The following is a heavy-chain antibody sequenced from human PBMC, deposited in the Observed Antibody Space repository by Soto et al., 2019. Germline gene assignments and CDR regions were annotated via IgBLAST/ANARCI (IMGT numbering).Heavy chain of an antibody. CDR2: ISGSGGST. CDR1: VFTFRIFA. J-gene: IGHJ4*02. Sequence: GTLRLSCAASVFTFRIFAMSWVRQSPGKGLEWVSTISGSGGSTYYADAVKGRFSISRDNSMGTLYLQMKSLRVEDTAIYYCAKEVSLGSTVDLGYWGQGTLVSVSS. V-gene: IGHV3-23*01. CDR3: AKEVSLGSTVDLGY. D-gene: IGHD7-27*01.